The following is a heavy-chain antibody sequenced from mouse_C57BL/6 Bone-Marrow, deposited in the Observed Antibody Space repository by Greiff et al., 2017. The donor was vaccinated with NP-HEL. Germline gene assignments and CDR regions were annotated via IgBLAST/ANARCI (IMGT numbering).Heavy chain of an antibody. Sequence: EVMLVESGGGLVQPKGSLKLSCAASGFSFNTYAMNWVRQAPGKGLEWVARIRSKSNNYATYYADSVKDRFTISRDDSESMLYLQMNNLKTEDTAMYYCVRHDYDEAYAMDYWGQGTSVTVSS. CDR3: VRHDYDEAYAMDY. V-gene: IGHV10-1*01. CDR2: IRSKSNNYAT. CDR1: GFSFNTYA. D-gene: IGHD2-4*01. J-gene: IGHJ4*01.